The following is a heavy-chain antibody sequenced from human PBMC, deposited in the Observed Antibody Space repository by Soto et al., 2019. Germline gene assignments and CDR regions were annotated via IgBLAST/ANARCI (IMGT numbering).Heavy chain of an antibody. CDR2: ISAYNGNT. D-gene: IGHD3-10*01. V-gene: IGHV1-18*01. CDR3: ARDDVTMVRGVMSYYYYYYGMDV. J-gene: IGHJ6*02. Sequence: QVQLVQSGAEVKKPGASVKVSCKASGYTFTSYGISWVRQAPGQGLEWMGWISAYNGNTNYAQKLQGRVTMTTDTSTSTAYMELRSLRSDDTAVYYCARDDVTMVRGVMSYYYYYYGMDVWGQGTTVTVSS. CDR1: GYTFTSYG.